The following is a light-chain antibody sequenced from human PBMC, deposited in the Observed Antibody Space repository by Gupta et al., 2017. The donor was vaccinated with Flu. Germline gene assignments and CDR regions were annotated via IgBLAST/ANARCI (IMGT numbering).Light chain of an antibody. Sequence: QSALTQPASVSGSPGQSITISCTGTSRDVGGYHYVSWYQHHPGKATKLMIDEVINRPSGVYNRCSGSKSGNTASLTIAGLQAEDEADYYCSSYTSSNSLEFGGGTKLTVL. J-gene: IGLJ3*02. CDR3: SSYTSSNSLE. CDR2: EVI. V-gene: IGLV2-14*01. CDR1: SRDVGGYHY.